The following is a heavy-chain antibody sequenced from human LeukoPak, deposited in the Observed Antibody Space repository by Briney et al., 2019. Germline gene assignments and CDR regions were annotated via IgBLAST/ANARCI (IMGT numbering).Heavy chain of an antibody. D-gene: IGHD3-9*01. CDR2: IYYSGTT. Sequence: SETLSLTCTVSGGSISSANHFWSWIRHLPGKGLEWIGYIYYSGTTYYNPSLKSRLTMSLDSSKNQFSVNLTSVTAADTAVYYCVRIILTGPHSDNWFDPWGQGTLVTVSS. CDR1: GGSISSANHF. J-gene: IGHJ5*02. V-gene: IGHV4-31*03. CDR3: VRIILTGPHSDNWFDP.